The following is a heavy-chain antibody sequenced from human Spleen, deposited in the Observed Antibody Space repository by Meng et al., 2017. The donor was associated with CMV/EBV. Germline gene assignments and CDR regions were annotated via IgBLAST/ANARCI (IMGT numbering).Heavy chain of an antibody. V-gene: IGHV4-59*12. CDR3: ATQDAFCSVF. J-gene: IGHJ4*02. Sequence: SETLSLTCTVSGGSISSYYWSWIRQPPGKGLEWIGYIYYSGSTNYNPSLKGRVTMSLDKSKNQFSLQLSSVTAADTAVYYCATQDAFCSVFWGQGALVTVSS. CDR1: GGSISSYY. D-gene: IGHD2-15*01. CDR2: IYYSGST.